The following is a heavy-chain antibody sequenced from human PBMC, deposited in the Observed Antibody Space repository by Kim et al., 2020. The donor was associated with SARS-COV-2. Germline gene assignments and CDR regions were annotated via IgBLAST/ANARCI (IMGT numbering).Heavy chain of an antibody. CDR1: GGSIRSSGGY. Sequence: SETLSLTCTVSGGSIRSSGGYWGWIRPPPGQGLEWFVSVFYIGSTDYNPSLRSRVTISVDMTKNQFSLNLSSVTAADTAVYYCARWDRPSSLYDYFDNWGQG. CDR3: ARWDRPSSLYDYFDN. CDR2: VFYIGST. J-gene: IGHJ4*02. D-gene: IGHD3-16*02. V-gene: IGHV4-39*01.